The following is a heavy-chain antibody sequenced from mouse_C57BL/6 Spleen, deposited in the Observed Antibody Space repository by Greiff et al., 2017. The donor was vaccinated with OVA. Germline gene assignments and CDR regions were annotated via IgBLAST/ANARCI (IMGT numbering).Heavy chain of an antibody. Sequence: VQLQQSGPELVKPGASVKIPCKASGYTFPDYNMDWVKQSHGKSLEWIGDINPNNGGTIYNQKFKGKATLTVDKSSSTAYMELRSLTSEDTAVYYCARTGSNYEEEFAYWGQGTLVTVAA. D-gene: IGHD2-5*01. V-gene: IGHV1-18*01. J-gene: IGHJ3*01. CDR2: INPNNGGT. CDR1: GYTFPDYN. CDR3: ARTGSNYEEEFAY.